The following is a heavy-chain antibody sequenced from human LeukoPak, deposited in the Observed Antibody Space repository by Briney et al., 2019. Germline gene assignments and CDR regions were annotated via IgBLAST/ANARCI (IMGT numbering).Heavy chain of an antibody. V-gene: IGHV4-4*09. CDR3: VVSPSQDFFDY. Sequence: SETLSLTCTVSGVSINSHYLNWIRQPPGKGLEWIGYIYGSGRTNYNPSLKSRVTMSVDTSKSQFSLRLSSVTAADTAVYYCVVSPSQDFFDYWGQGPLVTVSS. J-gene: IGHJ4*02. CDR1: GVSINSHY. CDR2: IYGSGRT.